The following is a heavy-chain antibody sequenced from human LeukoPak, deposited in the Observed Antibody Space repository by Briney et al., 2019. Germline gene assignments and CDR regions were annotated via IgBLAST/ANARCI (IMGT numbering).Heavy chain of an antibody. CDR1: GGSISSGGYY. Sequence: SSETLSLTCTVSGGSISSGGYYWSWIRQPPGKGLEWIGYIYHSGSTYYNPSLKSRVTISVDKSKNQFSLKLSSVTAADTAVYYCACFGWFDPWGQGTLVTVSS. CDR2: IYHSGST. CDR3: ACFGWFDP. J-gene: IGHJ5*02. V-gene: IGHV4-30-2*01. D-gene: IGHD3-10*01.